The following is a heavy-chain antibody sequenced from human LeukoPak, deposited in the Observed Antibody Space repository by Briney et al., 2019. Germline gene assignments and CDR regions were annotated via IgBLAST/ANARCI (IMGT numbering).Heavy chain of an antibody. Sequence: EASVKVSCKASGYTFTGYYMHWVRQAPGQGLEWMGRINPNSGGTNYAQKFQGRVTMTRDTSISTAYMELSRLRSDDTAVYYCARANQPAIVVVTAIDYWGQGTLVTVSS. CDR1: GYTFTGYY. V-gene: IGHV1-2*06. D-gene: IGHD2-21*02. CDR2: INPNSGGT. J-gene: IGHJ4*02. CDR3: ARANQPAIVVVTAIDY.